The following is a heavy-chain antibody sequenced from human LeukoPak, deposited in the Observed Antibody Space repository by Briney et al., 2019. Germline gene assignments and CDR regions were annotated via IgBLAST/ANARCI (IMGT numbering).Heavy chain of an antibody. V-gene: IGHV5-51*01. J-gene: IGHJ4*02. CDR1: GYSFTNYW. CDR3: ARRDDSSGWRYFDC. D-gene: IGHD6-19*01. Sequence: GESLKISCKGSGYSFTNYWIGWVRQMPGKGLEWIGIIYPGDSATRYSPSFQGQVTVSADKSISTAYLQWSSLKASDTAMYYCARRDDSSGWRYFDCWGQGTLVTVSS. CDR2: IYPGDSAT.